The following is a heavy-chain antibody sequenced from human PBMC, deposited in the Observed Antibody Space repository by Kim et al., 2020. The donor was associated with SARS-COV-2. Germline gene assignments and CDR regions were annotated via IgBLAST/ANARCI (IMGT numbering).Heavy chain of an antibody. Sequence: YADSVAGRFTISRDNAKNSLYLQMNSLRDDDTAVYYCARDATQDFGIDDWGQGTPVTVSS. D-gene: IGHD3-10*01. CDR3: ARDATQDFGIDD. J-gene: IGHJ4*01. V-gene: IGHV3-48*02.